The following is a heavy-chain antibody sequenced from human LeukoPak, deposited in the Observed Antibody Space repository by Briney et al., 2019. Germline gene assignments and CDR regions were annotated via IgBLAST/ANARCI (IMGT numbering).Heavy chain of an antibody. D-gene: IGHD3-16*01. J-gene: IGHJ4*02. CDR3: ARDLMLGGGDY. CDR2: ISSSSSYI. Sequence: GGSLRLSCAASGFTFSSYSMNWVRQAPGKGLEWVSSISSSSSYIYYAGSVKGRFTISRGNAKNSLYLQMNSLRAEDTAVYYCARDLMLGGGDYWGQGTLVTVSS. CDR1: GFTFSSYS. V-gene: IGHV3-21*01.